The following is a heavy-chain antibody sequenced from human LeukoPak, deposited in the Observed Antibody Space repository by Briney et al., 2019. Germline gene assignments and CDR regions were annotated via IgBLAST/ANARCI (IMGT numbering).Heavy chain of an antibody. V-gene: IGHV1-2*02. D-gene: IGHD3-10*01. Sequence: ASVKVSCKASGYTFTGYYMHWVRQAPGQGLEWMGWINPNSGGTNYAQKFQGRVTMTRDTSISTAYMELSRLRSDDTAVYYCARSEASRTVRGVIITSDTFYYYYGMDVWGQGTTVTVSS. CDR2: INPNSGGT. CDR1: GYTFTGYY. J-gene: IGHJ6*02. CDR3: ARSEASRTVRGVIITSDTFYYYYGMDV.